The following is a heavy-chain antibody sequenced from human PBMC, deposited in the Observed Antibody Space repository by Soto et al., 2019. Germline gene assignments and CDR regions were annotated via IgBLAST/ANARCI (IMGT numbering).Heavy chain of an antibody. CDR1: GFTFSNAW. CDR3: TTGGSNYARGLYGMDV. J-gene: IGHJ6*02. D-gene: IGHD1-1*01. V-gene: IGHV3-15*01. CDR2: IKSKTDGGTT. Sequence: EVQLVESGGGLVKPGGSLRLSCAASGFTFSNAWMSWVRQAPGKGLEWVGRIKSKTDGGTTDYAAPVKGRFTISRDDSKNTLYLQMNSLKTEDTAVYYCTTGGSNYARGLYGMDVWGQGTTVTVSS.